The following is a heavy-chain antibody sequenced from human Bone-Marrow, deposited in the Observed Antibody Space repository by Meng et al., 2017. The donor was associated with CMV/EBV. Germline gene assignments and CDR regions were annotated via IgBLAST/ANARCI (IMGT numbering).Heavy chain of an antibody. Sequence: SGGSVSSGSYYWSWIRQPPGKGLEWIGYIYSIGSTNYNPSLKSRVTISIDTSKNQFSPKLSSVTAADTAVYYCAGGYSSGWYYFDYWGQGTLVTVSS. V-gene: IGHV4-61*01. CDR1: GGSVSSGSYY. J-gene: IGHJ4*02. CDR2: IYSIGST. CDR3: AGGYSSGWYYFDY. D-gene: IGHD6-19*01.